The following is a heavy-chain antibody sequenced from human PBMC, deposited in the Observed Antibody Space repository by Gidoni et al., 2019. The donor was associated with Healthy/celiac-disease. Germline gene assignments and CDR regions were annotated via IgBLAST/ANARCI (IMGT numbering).Heavy chain of an antibody. CDR1: GYTFTSYY. CDR3: ARGSLEWLRYFDY. D-gene: IGHD3-3*01. Sequence: QVQLVQSGAEVKKPGASVKVSCKAFGYTFTSYYMHWVRQAPGQGLEWMGIINPSGGSTRYAQKFQGRVTMPRDTSTSTFYMELSSLRSEDTAVYYCARGSLEWLRYFDYWGQGTLVTVSS. V-gene: IGHV1-46*01. J-gene: IGHJ4*02. CDR2: INPSGGST.